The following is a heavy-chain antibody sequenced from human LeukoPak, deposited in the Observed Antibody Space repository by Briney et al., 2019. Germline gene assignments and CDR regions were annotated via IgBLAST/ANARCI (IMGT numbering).Heavy chain of an antibody. CDR1: GGSISSYY. CDR3: ARHGPRRDGHNYDY. J-gene: IGHJ4*02. D-gene: IGHD5-24*01. Sequence: SETLSLTCTVSGGSISSYYWSWIRQPPGKGLECLGYIYYTGNTNYNPSLKSRVTISVDTSKNQFSLKLSSVTAADTAVYYCARHGPRRDGHNYDYWGQGTLVTVSS. V-gene: IGHV4-59*08. CDR2: IYYTGNT.